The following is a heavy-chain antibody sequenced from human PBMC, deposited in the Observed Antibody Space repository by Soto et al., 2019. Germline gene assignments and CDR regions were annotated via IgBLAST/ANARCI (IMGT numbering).Heavy chain of an antibody. Sequence: EAQVVESGGGLVKPGGSLRLSCAASGFTFTDAWMNWVRQAPGKGLEWVGRIKSSADGGTAEYAAPVKGRFTISRDDSKDTMYLQMNSLKTEDTAMYYCTPYVQYDNTWYACFHHWGQGTLVTVSS. CDR3: TPYVQYDNTWYACFHH. CDR1: GFTFTDAW. J-gene: IGHJ4*02. CDR2: IKSSADGGTA. D-gene: IGHD3-10*02. V-gene: IGHV3-15*07.